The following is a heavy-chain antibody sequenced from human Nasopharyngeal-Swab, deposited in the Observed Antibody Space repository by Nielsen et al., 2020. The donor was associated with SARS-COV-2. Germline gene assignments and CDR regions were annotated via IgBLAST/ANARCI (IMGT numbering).Heavy chain of an antibody. V-gene: IGHV3-21*04. CDR3: ARDRVLIAVAGTIPAYYYYYGMDV. Sequence: VRQAPGKGLEWVSSISRSGTYINYADSVKGRFTISRDNAKNSLYLQLNSLRSEDTAVYYCARDRVLIAVAGTIPAYYYYYGMDVWGQGTTVTVSS. D-gene: IGHD6-19*01. J-gene: IGHJ6*02. CDR2: ISRSGTYI.